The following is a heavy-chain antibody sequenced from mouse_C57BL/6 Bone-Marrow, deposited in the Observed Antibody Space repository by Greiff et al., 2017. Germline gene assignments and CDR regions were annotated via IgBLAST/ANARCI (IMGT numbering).Heavy chain of an antibody. J-gene: IGHJ4*01. CDR2: IDPSDSYT. CDR1: GYTFTSYW. V-gene: IGHV1-59*01. CDR3: ARLWSYYAMDY. Sequence: QVQLQQPGAELVRPGTSVKLSCKASGYTFTSYWMHWVKQRPGQGLEWIGVIDPSDSYTNYNQKFKGKATLTVDPSSSTAYMQLSGLISQDSADYYRARLWSYYAMDYWGQGTSVTVTS.